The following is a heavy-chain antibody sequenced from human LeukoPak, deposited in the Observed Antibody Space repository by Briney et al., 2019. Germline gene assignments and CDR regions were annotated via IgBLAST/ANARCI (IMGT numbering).Heavy chain of an antibody. CDR3: ARVTSGSDR. CDR2: IKKDGSEK. J-gene: IGHJ5*02. V-gene: IGHV3-7*01. D-gene: IGHD1-26*01. CDR1: GFTFNTYW. Sequence: GGSQRLSCAASGFTFNTYWMNWVRQAPGKGLEWVATIKKDGSEKYYVDSVKGRFTISRDNAKNSLYLQMTSLRVEDTAVYYCARVTSGSDRWGQGTLVTVSS.